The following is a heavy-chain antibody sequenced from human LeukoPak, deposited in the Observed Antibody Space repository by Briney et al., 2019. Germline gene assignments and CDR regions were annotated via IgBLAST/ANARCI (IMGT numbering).Heavy chain of an antibody. CDR2: IYPGDSDT. J-gene: IGHJ4*02. Sequence: GESLKISCKGSGYSFTSYWIGWVRQMPGKGLEWMGIIYPGDSDTRYSPSFQGQVTISADKSTSTAYLQWSSLKASDTAMYYCARLGRLLWFGETEFDYWGQGTLVTVSS. V-gene: IGHV5-51*01. D-gene: IGHD3-10*01. CDR1: GYSFTSYW. CDR3: ARLGRLLWFGETEFDY.